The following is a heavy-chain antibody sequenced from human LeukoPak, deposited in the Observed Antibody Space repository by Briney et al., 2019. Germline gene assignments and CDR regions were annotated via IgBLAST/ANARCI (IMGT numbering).Heavy chain of an antibody. CDR3: AVGITILGVAASFDS. Sequence: SETLSLTCAVYGASYNAYYWSWIRQPPGKGLEWIGDIDHRGTATYNPSLKSRLTISADASKNQFSLKLNSVTDADTAVYYCAVGITILGVAASFDSWGQGSLVIVSS. V-gene: IGHV4-34*01. J-gene: IGHJ4*02. CDR2: IDHRGTA. CDR1: GASYNAYY. D-gene: IGHD3-3*01.